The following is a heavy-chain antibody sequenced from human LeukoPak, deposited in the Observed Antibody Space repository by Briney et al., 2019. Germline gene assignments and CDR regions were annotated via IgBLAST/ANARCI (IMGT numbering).Heavy chain of an antibody. CDR2: IYHSGST. J-gene: IGHJ3*02. V-gene: IGHV4-38-2*02. D-gene: IGHD4/OR15-4a*01. CDR1: GYSINSGYY. Sequence: SETLSLTCTVSGYSINSGYYWGWIRQPPGKGLEWIGSIYHSGSTYYNPSLKSRVTISIDTSKNQFSLKLSSVTAADTAVYYCASHARDDYDEAFDIWGQGTMVTVSS. CDR3: ASHARDDYDEAFDI.